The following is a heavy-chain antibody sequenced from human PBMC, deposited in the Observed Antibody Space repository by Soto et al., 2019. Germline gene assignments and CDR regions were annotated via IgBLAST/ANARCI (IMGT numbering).Heavy chain of an antibody. D-gene: IGHD5-18*01. CDR3: AKVPFSAYTYLDC. Sequence: GGSLRLSCAASGFPFGSYAMNWVRQAPGKGLEWVSTVTGGGGGTYYANSARGRFTISRDNSKNTLFLQMNSLRPDDTAVYFCAKVPFSAYTYLDCWGQGTLVTVSS. V-gene: IGHV3-23*01. CDR2: VTGGGGGT. CDR1: GFPFGSYA. J-gene: IGHJ4*02.